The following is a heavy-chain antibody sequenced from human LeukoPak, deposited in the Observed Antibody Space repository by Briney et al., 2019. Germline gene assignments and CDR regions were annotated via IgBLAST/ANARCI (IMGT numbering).Heavy chain of an antibody. V-gene: IGHV3-23*01. CDR3: AKYRSPVLYCSGGSCYGYGMDV. CDR2: ISGSGGST. CDR1: GFTFDDYA. D-gene: IGHD2-15*01. J-gene: IGHJ6*02. Sequence: GGSLRLSCAASGFTFDDYAMHWVRQAPGKGLEWVSGISGSGGSTYYADSVKGRFTISRDNSKNTLYLQMNSLRAEDTAVYYCAKYRSPVLYCSGGSCYGYGMDVWGQGTTVTVSS.